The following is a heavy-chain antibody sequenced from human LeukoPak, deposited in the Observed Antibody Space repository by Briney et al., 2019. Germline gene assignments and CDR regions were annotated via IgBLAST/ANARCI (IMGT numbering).Heavy chain of an antibody. V-gene: IGHV3-23*01. CDR2: ITGPADYT. CDR1: GFTFSNYA. J-gene: IGHJ3*02. D-gene: IGHD1-1*01. CDR3: AKDYLGQLVLFDI. Sequence: AGGSLRLSCAASGFTFSNYAMSWVRQAPGKGLEWVSTITGPADYTFYADSVKGRFTGSRDNSKNTLHLQMNSLRVEDTAAYYCAKDYLGQLVLFDIWGQGTMVTVSS.